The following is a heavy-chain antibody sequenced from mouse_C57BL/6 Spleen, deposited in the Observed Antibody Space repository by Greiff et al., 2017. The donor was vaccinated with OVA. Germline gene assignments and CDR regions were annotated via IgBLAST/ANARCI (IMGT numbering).Heavy chain of an antibody. J-gene: IGHJ2*01. Sequence: EVKLQESGPGLVKPSQSLSLTCSVTGYSITSGYYWNWIRQFPGNKLEWMGYISYDGSNNYNPSLKNRISITRDTSKNQFFLKLNSVTTEDTATYYCARGTTVVGSDYWGQGTTLTVSS. CDR3: ARGTTVVGSDY. D-gene: IGHD1-1*01. CDR2: ISYDGSN. V-gene: IGHV3-6*01. CDR1: GYSITSGYY.